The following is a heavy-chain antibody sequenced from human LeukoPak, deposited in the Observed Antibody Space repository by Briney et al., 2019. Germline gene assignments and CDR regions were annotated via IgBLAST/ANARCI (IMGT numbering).Heavy chain of an antibody. CDR1: GASINAFS. CDR2: LTTSGGT. D-gene: IGHD1-26*01. V-gene: IGHV4-4*07. Sequence: SETLSLTCTVSGASINAFSWNWIWRPAGEGVEWIGRLTTSGGTNYNPSLKSRVTMSVDTSKNQLSLQLSSVPAADTAVYYCASGIYPQYYYCMDVWGKGTTVTVSS. J-gene: IGHJ6*03. CDR3: ASGIYPQYYYCMDV.